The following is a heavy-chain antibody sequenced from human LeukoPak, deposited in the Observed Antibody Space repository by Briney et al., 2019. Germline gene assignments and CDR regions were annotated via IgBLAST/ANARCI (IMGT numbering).Heavy chain of an antibody. CDR3: ARRLGGYGY. J-gene: IGHJ4*02. CDR1: VFTFSSYE. D-gene: IGHD5-12*01. Sequence: GVSLTLSCAASVFTFSSYEMNWVRQAPGKGLEGLSYISSSGSTIYYEVSVKGRFTISRDNAKNSLYLQMNGLRAEDTAVYYCARRLGGYGYWGQGTLVTVSS. V-gene: IGHV3-48*03. CDR2: ISSSGSTI.